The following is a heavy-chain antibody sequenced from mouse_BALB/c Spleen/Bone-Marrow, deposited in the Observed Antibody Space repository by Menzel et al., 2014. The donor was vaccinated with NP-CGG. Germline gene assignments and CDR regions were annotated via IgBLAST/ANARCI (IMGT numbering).Heavy chain of an antibody. V-gene: IGHV5-17*02. CDR1: GFTFSNFG. CDR2: ISSGSNTI. D-gene: IGHD6-2*01. J-gene: IGHJ3*01. CDR3: ARGGSLPGGFAY. Sequence: EVKLMESGGGLVQPGGSRKLSCAASGFTFSNFGMHWVRQAPEKGLEWVAYISSGSNTIYYADTVKGRFTISRDNPKNTLFLQMTSLRSEDTANYYCARGGSLPGGFAYWGQGTQVTVPA.